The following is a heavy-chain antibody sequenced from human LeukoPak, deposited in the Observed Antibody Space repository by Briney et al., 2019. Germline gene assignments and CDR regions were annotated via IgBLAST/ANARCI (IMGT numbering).Heavy chain of an antibody. D-gene: IGHD1-26*01. CDR1: GFTFSPYG. J-gene: IGHJ4*02. V-gene: IGHV3-30*18. CDR3: AKDPIVGTSKSYYFDY. CDR2: ISFDGSKT. Sequence: GGSLRLSCAASGFTFSPYGMHWVRQAPGKGLEWLAVISFDGSKTYYADAVKGRFTISRDNSKNTLYLQVNRLRAEDTAVYYCAKDPIVGTSKSYYFDYWGQGTLVTVSS.